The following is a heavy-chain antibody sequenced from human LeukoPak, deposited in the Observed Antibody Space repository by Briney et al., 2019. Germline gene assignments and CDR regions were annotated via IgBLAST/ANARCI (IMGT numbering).Heavy chain of an antibody. CDR1: GFTFSTCP. V-gene: IGHV3-64*02. J-gene: IGHJ4*02. CDR2: TDSNGGRT. Sequence: SGGSLRLSCVAFGFTFSTCPMHWVRQAPGKGLELVSSTDSNGGRTYYADSMKGRFTMSRDNSKNTVYLQMNSLRAEDTAVYYCARYDGGSGPFDYWGQGTLVTVSS. CDR3: ARYDGGSGPFDY. D-gene: IGHD3-10*01.